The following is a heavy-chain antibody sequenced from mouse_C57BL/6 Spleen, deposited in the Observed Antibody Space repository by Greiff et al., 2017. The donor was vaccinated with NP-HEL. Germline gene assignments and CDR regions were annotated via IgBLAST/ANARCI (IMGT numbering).Heavy chain of an antibody. D-gene: IGHD2-2*01. Sequence: VKLVESGAELVKPGASVKISCKASGYTFTDYYINWVKQRPGQGLEWIGKIGPGSGSTYYNEKFKGKATLTADKSSSTAYMQLSSLTSEDSAVYFCARRGAYGYDDEWDYFDYWGQGTTLTVSS. CDR2: IGPGSGST. CDR3: ARRGAYGYDDEWDYFDY. CDR1: GYTFTDYY. J-gene: IGHJ2*01. V-gene: IGHV1-77*01.